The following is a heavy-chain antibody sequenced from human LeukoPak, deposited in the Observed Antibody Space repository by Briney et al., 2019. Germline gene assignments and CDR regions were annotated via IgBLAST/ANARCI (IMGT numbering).Heavy chain of an antibody. V-gene: IGHV4-4*07. D-gene: IGHD1-1*01. CDR2: IYTTGST. J-gene: IGHJ6*02. CDR1: GGSISSYY. CDR3: ARHEASNDGYGMDV. Sequence: PSETLSLTCTVSGGSISSYYWTWIRQPAGKGLEWIGRIYTTGSTNYNPSLNSRVTMSVDTSKNQFSPKLSSVTAADTAVYYCARHEASNDGYGMDVWGQGTTVTVSS.